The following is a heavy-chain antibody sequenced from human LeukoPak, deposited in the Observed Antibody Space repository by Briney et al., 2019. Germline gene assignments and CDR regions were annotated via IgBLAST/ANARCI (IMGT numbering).Heavy chain of an antibody. CDR1: GLTFSTYA. D-gene: IGHD5-12*01. J-gene: IGHJ4*02. Sequence: PGGSPRLSCAASGLTFSTYAITWVPQAPRKRLEWVSAISSTTGATFNADSVRGRFSISRDNSKTTVYMEMNNLRAGGTAVYFCAIGSASDRRNTYDRFDYWGQGTLVTVSS. CDR3: AIGSASDRRNTYDRFDY. V-gene: IGHV3-23*01. CDR2: ISSTTGAT.